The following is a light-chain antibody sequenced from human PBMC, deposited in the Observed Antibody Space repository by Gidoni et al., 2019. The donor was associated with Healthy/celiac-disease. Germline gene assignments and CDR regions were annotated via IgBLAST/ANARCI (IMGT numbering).Light chain of an antibody. CDR3: CSYAGRSTWV. CDR2: EVS. J-gene: IGLJ3*02. Sequence: QSALTQPASVSGSPGQSITISCTGTSSDVGSYNLVSWYQQPPGKAPKIMIYEVSKRPSGVSNRFSGSKSGNTASLTIAGRQAEDEADYYCCSYAGRSTWVFGGGTKLTVL. CDR1: SSDVGSYNL. V-gene: IGLV2-23*02.